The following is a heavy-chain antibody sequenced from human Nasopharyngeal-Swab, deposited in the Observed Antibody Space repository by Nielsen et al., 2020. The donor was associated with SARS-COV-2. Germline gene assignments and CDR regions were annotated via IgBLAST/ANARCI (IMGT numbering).Heavy chain of an antibody. D-gene: IGHD5-18*01. V-gene: IGHV4-4*07. CDR3: AREVRYSYGWDYYYYYGMDV. CDR2: IYTSGST. J-gene: IGHJ6*02. Sequence: SETLSLTCTVSGGSISSYYWSWIRQPAGKGLEWIGRIYTSGSTNYNPSLKSRVTMSVDTSKNQFSLKLSSVTAADTAVYYCAREVRYSYGWDYYYYYGMDVWGQGTTVTVSS. CDR1: GGSISSYY.